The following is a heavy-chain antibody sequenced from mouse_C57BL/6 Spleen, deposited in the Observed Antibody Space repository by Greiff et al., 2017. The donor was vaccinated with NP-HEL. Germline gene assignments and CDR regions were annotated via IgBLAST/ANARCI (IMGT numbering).Heavy chain of an antibody. CDR2: IWSGGST. CDR3: ATLTRYAMDY. V-gene: IGHV2-2*01. Sequence: VQLQQSGPGLVQPSQSLSITCTVSGFSLTSYGVHWVRQSPGKGLEWLGVIWSGGSTDYHAAFISRLSISKDNSKSQVFFKMNSLQADDTAIYYCATLTRYAMDYWGQGTSVTVSS. CDR1: GFSLTSYG. J-gene: IGHJ4*01.